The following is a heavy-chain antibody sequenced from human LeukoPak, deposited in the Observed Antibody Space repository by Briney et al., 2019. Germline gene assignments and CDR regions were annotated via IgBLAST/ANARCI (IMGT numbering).Heavy chain of an antibody. D-gene: IGHD6-13*01. Sequence: GGALRLFCAASGFPFSSYAMSWVRQAPGKGLEWVSAIGGSDGDTYYADSVKGRFTISRDNSKNTLYLQMNSLRAEYTAVYYCAKAPSYSSSNENWFDPWGQGTLVTVSS. CDR3: AKAPSYSSSNENWFDP. CDR2: IGGSDGDT. V-gene: IGHV3-23*01. CDR1: GFPFSSYA. J-gene: IGHJ5*02.